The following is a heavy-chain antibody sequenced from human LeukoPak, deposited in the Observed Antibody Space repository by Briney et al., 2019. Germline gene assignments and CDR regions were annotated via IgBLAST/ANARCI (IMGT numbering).Heavy chain of an antibody. CDR1: GFTFSDYY. CDR2: ISSSGSTI. V-gene: IGHV3-11*01. Sequence: KPGGSLRLSCAASGFTFSDYYMSWIRQAPGKGLEWVSYISSSGSTIYYADSVKGRFTISRDNAKNSLYLQMNSLRAEDTALYYCGKDISAGGMDVWGQGTTVTVSS. D-gene: IGHD3-10*01. CDR3: GKDISAGGMDV. J-gene: IGHJ6*02.